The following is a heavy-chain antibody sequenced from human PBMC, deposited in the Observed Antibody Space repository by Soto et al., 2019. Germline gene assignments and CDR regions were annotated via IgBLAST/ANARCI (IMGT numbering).Heavy chain of an antibody. D-gene: IGHD3-3*01. CDR3: ARDDFWSGSYYYGMDV. CDR1: GGTFSSYT. CDR2: ISAYIGNT. V-gene: IGHV1-18*01. J-gene: IGHJ6*02. Sequence: ASVKVSCKASGGTFSSYTISWVRQAPGQGLEWMGWISAYIGNTNYAQKLQGRVTMTTDTSTSTAYMELRSLRSDDTAVYYCARDDFWSGSYYYGMDVWGQGTTVTVSS.